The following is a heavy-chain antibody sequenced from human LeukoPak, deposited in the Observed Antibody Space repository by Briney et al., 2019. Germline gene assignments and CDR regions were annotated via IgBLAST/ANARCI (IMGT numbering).Heavy chain of an antibody. V-gene: IGHV3-7*01. CDR2: IKQDGSEE. CDR3: ARDPYSSTWSYGMDV. Sequence: GGSLRLSCAASEFTFSSYWMSWVRQAPGRGLEWVANIKQDGSEEVYVGSVKGRFTISRDNAKNSLFLQMNTLRAEDTAVYYCARDPYSSTWSYGMDVWGQGTTVTVSS. J-gene: IGHJ6*02. CDR1: EFTFSSYW. D-gene: IGHD6-6*01.